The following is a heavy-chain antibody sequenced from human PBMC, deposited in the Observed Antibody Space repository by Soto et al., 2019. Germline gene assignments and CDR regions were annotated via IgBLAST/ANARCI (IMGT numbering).Heavy chain of an antibody. CDR2: ISADTGNT. CDR1: GYTFTSYG. D-gene: IGHD4-17*01. J-gene: IGHJ6*02. Sequence: QVQLVQSGAEVKKPGASVKVSCKASGYTFTSYGISWVRQAPGQGLEWMGWISADTGNTNYAQKLQGRVTMTTDTSTTTAYMELRSLRSDDTAVYYCARAGTVTTHLSYYGMDVWGQGTTVTVSS. CDR3: ARAGTVTTHLSYYGMDV. V-gene: IGHV1-18*04.